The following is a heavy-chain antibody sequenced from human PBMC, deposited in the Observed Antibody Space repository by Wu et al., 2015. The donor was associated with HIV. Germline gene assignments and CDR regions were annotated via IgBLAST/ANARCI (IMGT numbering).Heavy chain of an antibody. D-gene: IGHD3-22*01. CDR1: GYTFTSYD. V-gene: IGHV1-8*03. CDR3: ARGYYYDSSGYYSNWFDP. J-gene: IGHJ5*02. Sequence: QVQLVQSGAEVKKPGASVKVSCKASGYTFTSYDINWVRQATGQGLEWMGWMNPNSGNTGYAQKFQGRVTITRNTSISTAYMELSSLRSEDTAVYYCARGYYYDSSGYYSNWFDPWGQGTLVTVSS. CDR2: MNPNSGNT.